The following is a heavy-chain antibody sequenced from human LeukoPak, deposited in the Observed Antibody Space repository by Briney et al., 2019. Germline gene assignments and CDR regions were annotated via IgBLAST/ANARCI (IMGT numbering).Heavy chain of an antibody. CDR3: ARDPSLGYCSSTSCYYLSWYFDL. J-gene: IGHJ2*01. CDR1: GVSISSYY. V-gene: IGHV4-4*07. Sequence: SETLSLTCTVSGVSISSYYWSWIRQPAGKGLEWIGRIYTSGSTNYNPSLKSRVTMSVDTSKNQFSLKLSSVTAADTAVYYCARDPSLGYCSSTSCYYLSWYFDLWGRGTLVTVSS. CDR2: IYTSGST. D-gene: IGHD2-2*01.